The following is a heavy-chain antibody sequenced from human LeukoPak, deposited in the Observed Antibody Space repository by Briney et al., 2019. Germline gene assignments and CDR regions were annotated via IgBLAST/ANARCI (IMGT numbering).Heavy chain of an antibody. CDR1: GFTFDDHG. J-gene: IGHJ4*02. D-gene: IGHD2-21*01. V-gene: IGHV3-20*04. CDR3: ARDGGDCGGDSCYVDY. Sequence: GGPLSLSCVASGFTFDDHGMSWVRQAPGKGAGWVSGIKWSGGSTGYADSVKGRFTISRDNAKNSLQLQMNSLRAEDTAFYYCARDGGDCGGDSCYVDYWGQGTLVTVSS. CDR2: IKWSGGST.